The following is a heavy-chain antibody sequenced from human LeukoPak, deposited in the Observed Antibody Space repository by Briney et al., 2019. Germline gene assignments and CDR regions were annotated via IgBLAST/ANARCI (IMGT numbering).Heavy chain of an antibody. CDR2: IYYSGST. V-gene: IGHV4-39*01. Sequence: PSETLSLTCIVSGGSISSSSYYWGWIRQPPGKGLEWIGSIYYSGSTYYNPSLKSRVTISVDTSKNQFSLKLSSVTAADTAVYYCARLSGGAAGRRGFDYWGQGTLVTVSS. CDR1: GGSISSSSYY. J-gene: IGHJ4*02. CDR3: ARLSGGAAGRRGFDY. D-gene: IGHD6-13*01.